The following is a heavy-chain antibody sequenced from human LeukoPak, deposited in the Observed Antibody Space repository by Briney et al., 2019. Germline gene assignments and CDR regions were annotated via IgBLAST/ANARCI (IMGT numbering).Heavy chain of an antibody. CDR2: IKQGGSER. J-gene: IGHJ3*02. D-gene: IGHD7-27*01. V-gene: IGHV3-7*04. CDR1: GFSFSSYW. CDR3: ARAKLGGTFFDI. Sequence: GGSLRLSCAASGFSFSSYWMTWVRQAPGKGLEWVANIKQGGSERYYVDSVKGRFTISRDNAKNSLYLQMNSLRAEDTAVYYCARAKLGGTFFDIWGQGTMITVSS.